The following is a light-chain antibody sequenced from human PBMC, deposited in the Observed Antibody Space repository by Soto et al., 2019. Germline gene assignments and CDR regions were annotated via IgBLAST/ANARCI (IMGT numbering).Light chain of an antibody. J-gene: IGKJ5*01. Sequence: DIQMTQSPSTLSGSVGDRVTITCRASQSISSWLAWYQQKPGKAPKXXIYDASTLQSGVPSRFGGSGSGTEFSLTINSLKTEDFATYYCQKLNTFPLTFGQGTRLEIK. CDR3: QKLNTFPLT. CDR2: DAS. CDR1: QSISSW. V-gene: IGKV1-5*01.